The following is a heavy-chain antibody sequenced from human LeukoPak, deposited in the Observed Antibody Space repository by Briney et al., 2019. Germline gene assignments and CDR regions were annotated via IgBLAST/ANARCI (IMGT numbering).Heavy chain of an antibody. D-gene: IGHD2-2*01. V-gene: IGHV1-2*02. CDR1: GYTFTGYY. CDR3: ARDGVMQRYCSSTSCEYCGGDCYWDAFDI. J-gene: IGHJ3*02. Sequence: ASVKVSCKASGYTFTGYYVHWVRQAPGQGLEWMGWINPNSGGTNYAQKFQGRVTMTRDTSISTAYMELSRLRSDDTAVYYCARDGVMQRYCSSTSCEYCGGDCYWDAFDIWGQGTMVTVSS. CDR2: INPNSGGT.